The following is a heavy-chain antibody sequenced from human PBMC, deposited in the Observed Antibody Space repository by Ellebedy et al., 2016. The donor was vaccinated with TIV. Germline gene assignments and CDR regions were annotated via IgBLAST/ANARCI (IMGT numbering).Heavy chain of an antibody. D-gene: IGHD3-9*01. CDR1: GFTFSTYV. Sequence: GGSLRPSXPAPGFTFSTYVLHWVRQAPGKGLEWVAAVAEDGNTKYFADSVKGRFTISKDNAKNTLYLQMNNLRVEDTAVNFCARVDSWPPQHYFDSWGQGTLVTGSS. CDR3: ARVDSWPPQHYFDS. CDR2: VAEDGNTK. V-gene: IGHV3-30-3*01. J-gene: IGHJ4*02.